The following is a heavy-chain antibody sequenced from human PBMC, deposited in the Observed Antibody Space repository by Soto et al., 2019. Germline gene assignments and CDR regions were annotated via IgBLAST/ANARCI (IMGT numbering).Heavy chain of an antibody. V-gene: IGHV3-11*01. CDR2: ISGSGSIT. CDR1: GFTFSDYY. Sequence: PGGSLRLSCAASGFTFSDYYMSWFRQAPGKGLEWVSYISGSGSITHDADSVKGRFTISRDNAKNSLYLQMNSLRSEDTAVYYCATNTPGTGWFKSYHYYGMDLWGQGTTVTVSS. J-gene: IGHJ6*02. CDR3: ATNTPGTGWFKSYHYYGMDL. D-gene: IGHD3-9*01.